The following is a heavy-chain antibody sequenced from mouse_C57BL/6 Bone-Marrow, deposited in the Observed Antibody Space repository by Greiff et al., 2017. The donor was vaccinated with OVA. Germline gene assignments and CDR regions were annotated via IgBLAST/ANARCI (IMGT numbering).Heavy chain of an antibody. J-gene: IGHJ3*01. CDR2: ISYDGSN. Sequence: EVQLKESGPGLVKPSQSLSLTCSVTGYSITSGYYWNWIRQFPGNKLAWVGFISYDGSNNYNPSLKNRISITRDTSKNQFFLKLNSVTTEDTATYYCARWLLIAYWGQGTLVTVSA. CDR1: GYSITSGYY. CDR3: ARWLLIAY. V-gene: IGHV3-6*01. D-gene: IGHD2-3*01.